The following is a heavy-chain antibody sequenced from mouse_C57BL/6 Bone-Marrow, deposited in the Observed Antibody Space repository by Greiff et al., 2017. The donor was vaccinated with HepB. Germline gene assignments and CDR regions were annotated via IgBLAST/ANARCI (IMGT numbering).Heavy chain of an antibody. Sequence: VHLVESGAELVRPGASVTLSCKASGYTFTDYEMHWVKQTPVHGLEWIGAIDPETGGTAYNQKFKGKAILTADKSSSTAYMELRSLTSEDSAVYYCTRFHYYGSSYFDYWGQGTTLTVSS. CDR1: GYTFTDYE. CDR2: IDPETGGT. V-gene: IGHV1-15*01. J-gene: IGHJ2*01. D-gene: IGHD1-1*01. CDR3: TRFHYYGSSYFDY.